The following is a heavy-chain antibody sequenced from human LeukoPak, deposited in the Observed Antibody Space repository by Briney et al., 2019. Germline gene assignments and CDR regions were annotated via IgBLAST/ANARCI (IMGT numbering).Heavy chain of an antibody. CDR3: ARLRAPIAAAGNWFDP. J-gene: IGHJ5*02. Sequence: GGSLRLSCAASGFTFSNYELNWVRQAPGKGLEWVSYISSSGRNIYYADSVNGRFTISRDNAKNSLYLQMNSLRAEDTAVYYCARLRAPIAAAGNWFDPWGQGTLVTVSS. V-gene: IGHV3-48*03. CDR1: GFTFSNYE. CDR2: ISSSGRNI. D-gene: IGHD6-13*01.